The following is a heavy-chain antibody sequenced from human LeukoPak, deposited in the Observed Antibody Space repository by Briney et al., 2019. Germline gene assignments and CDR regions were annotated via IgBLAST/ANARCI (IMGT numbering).Heavy chain of an antibody. Sequence: SETLSLTCTVSGGSISSYYWSWIRQPPGKGLEWIGYIYYSGSTNYNPSLKSRVTISVDTSKNQFSLKLSSVTADDTAVYYCARGWSGSNWFDPWGQGTLVTVSS. V-gene: IGHV4-59*01. CDR1: GGSISSYY. CDR3: ARGWSGSNWFDP. CDR2: IYYSGST. J-gene: IGHJ5*02.